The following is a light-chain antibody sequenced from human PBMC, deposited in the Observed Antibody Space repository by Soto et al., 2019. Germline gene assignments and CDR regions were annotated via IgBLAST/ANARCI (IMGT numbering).Light chain of an antibody. Sequence: DIQMTQSPSTLSASVGDRVTITCRASQSISSWLAWYQQKPGKAPELVIYKASSLRSGVPSRFSGSGYGTEFTLTISSLQPDDFATYYCQQYNSFWTFGRGTRVEIK. CDR1: QSISSW. CDR3: QQYNSFWT. J-gene: IGKJ1*01. V-gene: IGKV1-5*03. CDR2: KAS.